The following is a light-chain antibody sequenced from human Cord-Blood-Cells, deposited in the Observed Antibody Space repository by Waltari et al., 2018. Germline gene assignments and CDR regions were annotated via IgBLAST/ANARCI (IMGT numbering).Light chain of an antibody. V-gene: IGLV2-14*03. CDR1: SSDVGGYNY. CDR2: DVS. J-gene: IGLJ3*02. CDR3: SSYTSSSTWV. Sequence: QSALTQPASVSGSPGQSITISCTGTSSDVGGYNYVSWYQQHPGKAPTLMIYDVSNRPSGVSKRFSGSKSGNTAPLTISGLQAEDEADYYGSSYTSSSTWVFGGGTKLTVL.